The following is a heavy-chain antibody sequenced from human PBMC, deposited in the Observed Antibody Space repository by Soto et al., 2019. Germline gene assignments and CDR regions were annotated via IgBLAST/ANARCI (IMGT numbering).Heavy chain of an antibody. D-gene: IGHD3-9*01. V-gene: IGHV3-21*01. CDR1: GFTFSSYS. Sequence: GGSLRLSCAASGFTFSSYSMNWVRQAPGKGLEWVSSISSSSYIYYADSVKGRFTISRDNAKNSLYLQMNSLRAEDTAVYYCARGPLSPYYDILTGYYNAPLGFDYWGQGTLVTVSS. CDR2: ISSSSYI. CDR3: ARGPLSPYYDILTGYYNAPLGFDY. J-gene: IGHJ4*02.